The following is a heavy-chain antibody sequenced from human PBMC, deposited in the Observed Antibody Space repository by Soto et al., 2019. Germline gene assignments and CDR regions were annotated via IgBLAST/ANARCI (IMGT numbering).Heavy chain of an antibody. J-gene: IGHJ4*02. CDR3: ARSPDSGDYVDY. CDR2: IYFSGTT. CDR1: GGSVTSDSYY. Sequence: QVQLQESGPRLVQPSETLSLTCSVSGGSVTSDSYYWSWLRQPPGPVLEWIGYIYFSGTTNYNPSLESRVTLLVDSSKNKFSLKLSSVSAADTAVYYCARSPDSGDYVDYWGQGTLVAVSS. D-gene: IGHD4-17*01. V-gene: IGHV4-61*01.